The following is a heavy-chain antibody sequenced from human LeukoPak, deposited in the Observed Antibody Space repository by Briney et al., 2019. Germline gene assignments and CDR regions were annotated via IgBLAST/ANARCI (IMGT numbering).Heavy chain of an antibody. D-gene: IGHD6-13*01. J-gene: IGHJ4*02. CDR3: AKVQQLATIYYFDY. CDR1: GFIVSSNF. Sequence: GGSLRLSCAASGFIVSSNFMTWVRQAPGKGLEWVSVIFSGGSTYYADSVKGRFTISRDNSKNTVYLQMNSLRVEDTAVYYCAKVQQLATIYYFDYWGQGSLVTVSS. CDR2: IFSGGST. V-gene: IGHV3-53*01.